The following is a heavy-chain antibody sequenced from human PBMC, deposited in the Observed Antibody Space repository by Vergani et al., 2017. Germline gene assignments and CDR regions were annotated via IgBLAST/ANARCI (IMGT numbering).Heavy chain of an antibody. D-gene: IGHD2-2*01. CDR2: IYPADSDT. CDR3: ARLGGYCSSTSCPPHMDV. CDR1: EYSFGNYW. V-gene: IGHV5-51*03. J-gene: IGHJ6*03. Sequence: EVELVQSGPEMRKPGESLKISCKGSEYSFGNYWIGWVRQMPGKGLEWMGIIYPADSDTRYSPSFQGQVTISADKSISTAFLQWDSLKASDTAMYYCARLGGYCSSTSCPPHMDVWGKGTTVTVSS.